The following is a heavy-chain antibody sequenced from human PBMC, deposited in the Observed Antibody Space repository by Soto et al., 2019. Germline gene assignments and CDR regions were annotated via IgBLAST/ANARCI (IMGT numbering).Heavy chain of an antibody. CDR2: INPNSGGT. CDR3: AVSSSLIITHFDY. V-gene: IGHV1-2*04. Sequence: QVQLVQSGAEVKKPGASVKFSCKASGYTFTGYYMHWVRQAPGQGLEWMGWINPNSGGTNYAQKFQGWVTMTRDTSISTAYMELSRLRSDDTAVYYCAVSSSLIITHFDYWGQGTLVTVSS. J-gene: IGHJ4*02. D-gene: IGHD6-6*01. CDR1: GYTFTGYY.